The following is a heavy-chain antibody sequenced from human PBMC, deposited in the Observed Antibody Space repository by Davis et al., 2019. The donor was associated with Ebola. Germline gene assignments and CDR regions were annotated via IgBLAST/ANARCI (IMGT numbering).Heavy chain of an antibody. V-gene: IGHV3-30-3*01. CDR1: GFTFSSYA. CDR2: ISYDGSNK. D-gene: IGHD6-19*01. Sequence: GESLKISCAASGFTFSSYAMHWVRQAPGKGLEWVAVISYDGSNKYYADSVKGRFTISRDNSKNTLYLQMNSLRAEDTAVYYCARGMEITGIAVAGYWGQGTLVTVSS. CDR3: ARGMEITGIAVAGY. J-gene: IGHJ4*02.